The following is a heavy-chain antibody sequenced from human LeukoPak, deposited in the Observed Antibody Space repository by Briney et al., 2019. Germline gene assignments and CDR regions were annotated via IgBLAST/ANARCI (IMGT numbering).Heavy chain of an antibody. CDR1: GVPISSGGYY. CDR3: ARALYYYDSSGYYDY. Sequence: SETLSLTCTVSGVPISSGGYYWSWIRQHPGKGLEWIGYIYYSGSTYYNPSLKSRVTISVDTSKNQFSLKLSSVTAADTAVYYCARALYYYDSSGYYDYWGQGTLVSVSS. J-gene: IGHJ4*02. V-gene: IGHV4-31*03. CDR2: IYYSGST. D-gene: IGHD3-22*01.